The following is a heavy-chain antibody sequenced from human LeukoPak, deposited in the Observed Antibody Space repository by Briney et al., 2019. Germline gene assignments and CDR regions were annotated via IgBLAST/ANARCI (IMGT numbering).Heavy chain of an antibody. CDR3: ARDVGRSLDY. CDR2: IKGDESAR. CDR1: GFSFSTYW. V-gene: IGHV3-7*01. Sequence: GGSLRLSCAASGFSFSTYWMAWVRQAPGKGLEWVANIKGDESARHQADSVKGRFTISRDNAQNSVYLQMSRLRGEDTAVYYCARDVGRSLDYWGQGTLVTVSS. J-gene: IGHJ4*02. D-gene: IGHD1-26*01.